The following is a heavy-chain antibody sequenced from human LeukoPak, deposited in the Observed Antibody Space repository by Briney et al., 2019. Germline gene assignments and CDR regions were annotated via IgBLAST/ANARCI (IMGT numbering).Heavy chain of an antibody. CDR1: GGSISTFY. J-gene: IGHJ4*02. CDR3: ARDLSLRRGIFDY. Sequence: PSETLSLTCTVSGGSISTFYWNWIRQTPGKGLEWIGYIYDSGSTNYNPSLKNRVTISLDMSKNQFFLKLRSVTAADTAVYYCARDLSLRRGIFDYWGQGTLVTVSS. CDR2: IYDSGST. V-gene: IGHV4-59*01. D-gene: IGHD3-10*01.